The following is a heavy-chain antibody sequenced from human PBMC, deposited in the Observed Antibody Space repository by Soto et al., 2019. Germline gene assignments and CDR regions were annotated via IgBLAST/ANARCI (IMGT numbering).Heavy chain of an antibody. Sequence: QVQLQQWGAGLLKPSETLSLTCAVYGGSFSGYYWSWIRQPPGKGLEWIGEINHSGSTNYNPSLKTRVTKSVDTSKNQFYRKLSSVTDADTAVYYCATGGTTWGKQDIVAVVAATRARRFAPWGQGTLGTVSS. V-gene: IGHV4-34*01. CDR2: INHSGST. D-gene: IGHD2-15*01. J-gene: IGHJ5*02. CDR3: ATGGTTWGKQDIVAVVAATRARRFAP. CDR1: GGSFSGYY.